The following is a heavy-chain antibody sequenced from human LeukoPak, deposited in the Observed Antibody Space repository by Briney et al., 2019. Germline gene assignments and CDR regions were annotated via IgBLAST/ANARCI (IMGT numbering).Heavy chain of an antibody. D-gene: IGHD6-19*01. V-gene: IGHV4-34*01. CDR3: ASLRIAVALFDY. CDR2: INHSGST. CDR1: GGSFSGYY. Sequence: SETLSLTCAVYGGSFSGYYWSWIRQPPGKGLEWIGEINHSGSTNYNPSLKSRVTISVDTSKNQFSLKLSSVTAADTAVYYCASLRIAVALFDYWGQGTLVTVSS. J-gene: IGHJ4*02.